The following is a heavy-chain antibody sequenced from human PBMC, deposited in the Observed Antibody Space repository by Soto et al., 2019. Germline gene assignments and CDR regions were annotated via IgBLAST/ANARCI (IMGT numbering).Heavy chain of an antibody. CDR2: INAGSGNT. Sequence: ASVKVSCKDSGDTFTSYTRHWVRQAPGQRLEWMGLINAGSGNTKYSQKFQGRVTITRDTSASTAYMELSSLRSEDTVVYYCARESEAAMASAFDYWGLGTLVTVSS. CDR3: ARESEAAMASAFDY. D-gene: IGHD5-18*01. V-gene: IGHV1-3*01. CDR1: GDTFTSYT. J-gene: IGHJ4*02.